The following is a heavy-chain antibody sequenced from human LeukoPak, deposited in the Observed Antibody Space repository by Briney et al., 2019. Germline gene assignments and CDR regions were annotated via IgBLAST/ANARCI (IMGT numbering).Heavy chain of an antibody. CDR3: ARQGGTYGDYVGWFDP. CDR2: IYPGDSDT. CDR1: GYSFTNYW. Sequence: GESLKISCKGSGYSFTNYWIGWVRQMSGKGLEWMGIIYPGDSDTRYSPSFQGQVTISADKSISTAYLQWSSLKASDTAMYYCARQGGTYGDYVGWFDPWGQGTLVTVSS. J-gene: IGHJ5*02. D-gene: IGHD4-17*01. V-gene: IGHV5-51*01.